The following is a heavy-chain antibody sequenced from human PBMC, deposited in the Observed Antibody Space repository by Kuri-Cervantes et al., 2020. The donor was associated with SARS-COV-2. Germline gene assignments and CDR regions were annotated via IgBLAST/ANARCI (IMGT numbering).Heavy chain of an antibody. CDR2: IRSKAYGGTT. Sequence: GESLKISCTASGFTLGDYAMSWVRQAPGKGLEWVGFIRSKAYGGTTEYAASVKGRFTISRDDSKSIAYLQMNSLKTEDTAVYYCTRGIAAAGTPHYYYYYYMDVWGKGTTVTVSS. CDR1: GFTLGDYA. V-gene: IGHV3-49*04. D-gene: IGHD6-13*01. J-gene: IGHJ6*03. CDR3: TRGIAAAGTPHYYYYYYMDV.